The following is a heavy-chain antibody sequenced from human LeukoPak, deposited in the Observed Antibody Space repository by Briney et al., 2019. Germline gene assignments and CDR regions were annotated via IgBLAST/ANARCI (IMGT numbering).Heavy chain of an antibody. J-gene: IGHJ5*02. CDR3: ARNRYYYGSGNYGVPNWFDP. CDR1: GGSIRSSSYY. D-gene: IGHD3-10*01. Sequence: SETLSLTCSVSGGSIRSSSYYWAWIRQPPGEGLEWIGSIYSSGFTSYKPSLKSRVTISVDTSKNQFSLKLNSVTAADTAVYYCARNRYYYGSGNYGVPNWFDPWGQGTLVTVSS. V-gene: IGHV4-39*01. CDR2: IYSSGFT.